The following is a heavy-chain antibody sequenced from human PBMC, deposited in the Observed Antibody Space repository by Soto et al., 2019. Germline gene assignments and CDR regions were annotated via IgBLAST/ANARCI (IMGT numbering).Heavy chain of an antibody. CDR3: ARSFPNYYDSSGYPDY. Sequence: GESLKISCKGSGYSFTSYWIGWVRQMPGKGLEWMGIIYPGDSDTRYSPSFQGQVTISADKSISTAYLQWSSLKASDTAMYYCARSFPNYYDSSGYPDYWGQGTLVTVSS. CDR2: IYPGDSDT. D-gene: IGHD3-22*01. V-gene: IGHV5-51*01. CDR1: GYSFTSYW. J-gene: IGHJ4*02.